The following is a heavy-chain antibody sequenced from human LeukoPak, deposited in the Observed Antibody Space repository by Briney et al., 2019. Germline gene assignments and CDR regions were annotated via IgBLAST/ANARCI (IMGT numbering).Heavy chain of an antibody. Sequence: GGSLRLSCAASGFTFSSYAMHWVRQAPGKGLEYVSAISSNGGSTYYANSVKGRFTISRDNSKNTLYLQMGSLRAEDMAVYYCVAHYDFWSGYSPDAFDIWGQGTMVTVSS. J-gene: IGHJ3*02. CDR1: GFTFSSYA. D-gene: IGHD3-3*01. CDR2: ISSNGGST. V-gene: IGHV3-64*01. CDR3: VAHYDFWSGYSPDAFDI.